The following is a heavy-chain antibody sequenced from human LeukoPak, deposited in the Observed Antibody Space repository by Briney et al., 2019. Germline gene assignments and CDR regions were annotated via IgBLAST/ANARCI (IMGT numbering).Heavy chain of an antibody. CDR2: IVVGSGNT. CDR3: ARGSSSRNKWFDP. V-gene: IGHV1-58*01. J-gene: IGHJ5*02. CDR1: GFTFTSSA. D-gene: IGHD6-13*01. Sequence: GASVKVSCKASGFTFTSSAVQWVRQARGQRLEWIGWIVVGSGNTNYAQKFQERVTITRDMSTSTAYMELSSLRSEDTAVYYCARGSSSRNKWFDPWGQGTLVTVSS.